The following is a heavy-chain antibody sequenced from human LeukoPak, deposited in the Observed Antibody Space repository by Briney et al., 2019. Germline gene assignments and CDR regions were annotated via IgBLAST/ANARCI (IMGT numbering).Heavy chain of an antibody. CDR1: GFTFSSYD. CDR2: IGTAGDT. Sequence: GGSLRLSCAASGFTFSSYDMHWVRQATGKGLEWVSAIGTAGDTYYPGSVKGRFTISRESAKNSLYLQMNSLRAGDTAVYYCARGLPVTRGYYYYGMDVWGQGTTVTVSS. CDR3: ARGLPVTRGYYYYGMDV. J-gene: IGHJ6*02. D-gene: IGHD4-17*01. V-gene: IGHV3-13*01.